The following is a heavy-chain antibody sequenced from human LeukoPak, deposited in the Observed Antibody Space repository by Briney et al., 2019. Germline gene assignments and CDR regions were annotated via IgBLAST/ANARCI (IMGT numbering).Heavy chain of an antibody. CDR1: GFTFGNYA. CDR3: AILFASGAYYLFDY. CDR2: ISSSGGTT. D-gene: IGHD3-10*01. Sequence: GGSLRLSCAASGFTFGNYAMNWVRQAPGKGLEYVSAISSSGGTTYYANSVKGRFTISRDNSKNTLYLQMDSLRAEDTAVYYCAILFASGAYYLFDYWGQGTLVTVSS. V-gene: IGHV3-64*01. J-gene: IGHJ4*02.